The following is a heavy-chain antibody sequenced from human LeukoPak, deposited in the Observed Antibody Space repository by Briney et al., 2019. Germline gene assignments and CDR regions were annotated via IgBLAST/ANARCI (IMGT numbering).Heavy chain of an antibody. D-gene: IGHD1-7*01. CDR3: ARDDDWNYEDY. J-gene: IGHJ4*02. V-gene: IGHV3-7*01. CDR2: IKQDGNEK. Sequence: GGSLRLSCAASGFTFSNYWMSWVRQAPGKGLQWVANIKQDGNEKYYVDSVKGRFTISRDNAKKSLYLQMNSLRAEDTAVYYCARDDDWNYEDYWGQGTLVTVSS. CDR1: GFTFSNYW.